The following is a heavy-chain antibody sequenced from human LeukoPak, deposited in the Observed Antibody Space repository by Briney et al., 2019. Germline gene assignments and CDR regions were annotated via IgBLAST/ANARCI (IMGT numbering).Heavy chain of an antibody. D-gene: IGHD2-15*01. CDR2: MYYSGST. CDR1: GGSINSNNYY. Sequence: PSETLSLTCTVAGGSINSNNYYWGWIRQSPGQGLEWIGSMYYSGSTYYNTSLRSRVIISVDTSKNQFSLKLSSVTAADTTVNYCARHKWGYCSGGSCCSHWFDPWGQGTLVTVSS. CDR3: ARHKWGYCSGGSCCSHWFDP. J-gene: IGHJ5*02. V-gene: IGHV4-39*01.